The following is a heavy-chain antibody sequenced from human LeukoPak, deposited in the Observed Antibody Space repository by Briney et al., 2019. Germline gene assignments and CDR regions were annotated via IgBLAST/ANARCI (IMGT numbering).Heavy chain of an antibody. V-gene: IGHV5-51*01. D-gene: IGHD2-2*01. Sequence: GEALKISFQGSGFRFTKYWIGWARPVPGKGLGWRGIIYPGDSDTKYSTSFQGQVTISADKSISTAYLQWSSLKASDTAMYYCARRPGKYQPLPFDYWGQGTLVTVSS. J-gene: IGHJ4*02. CDR1: GFRFTKYW. CDR2: IYPGDSDT. CDR3: ARRPGKYQPLPFDY.